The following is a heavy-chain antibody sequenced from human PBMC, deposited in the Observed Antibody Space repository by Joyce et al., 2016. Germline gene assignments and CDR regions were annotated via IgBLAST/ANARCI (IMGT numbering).Heavy chain of an antibody. D-gene: IGHD1-14*01. CDR1: GGYFSNYT. Sequence: QVLLVQSGAAVKRPGSSLRVSCKSSGGYFSNYTVNWVRQSPGQRLEWMGGISPFFGAAKYAEDFQGRVTLTADQSTRTAYFELSSLTSADTAVYYCARGGTSSDHYFFYTLDVWGPGTTVIVSS. CDR3: ARGGTSSDHYFFYTLDV. J-gene: IGHJ6*02. V-gene: IGHV1-69*12. CDR2: ISPFFGAA.